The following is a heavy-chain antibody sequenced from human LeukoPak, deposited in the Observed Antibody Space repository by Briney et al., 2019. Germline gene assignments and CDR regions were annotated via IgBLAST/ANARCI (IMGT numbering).Heavy chain of an antibody. Sequence: GESLKISCKGSGYSFTSNRIGWVRQTPGKGLEWMGIIYPGDSDTRYSPSFQGQVTISADKSITTAYLQWSSLKASDTAMYYCARQTRLSMVRGVITSWTWFDPWGQGTLVTVSS. V-gene: IGHV5-51*01. D-gene: IGHD3-10*01. CDR3: ARQTRLSMVRGVITSWTWFDP. J-gene: IGHJ5*02. CDR1: GYSFTSNR. CDR2: IYPGDSDT.